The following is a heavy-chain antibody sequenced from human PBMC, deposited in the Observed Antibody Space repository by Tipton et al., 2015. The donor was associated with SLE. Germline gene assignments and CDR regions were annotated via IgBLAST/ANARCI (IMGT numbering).Heavy chain of an antibody. CDR3: ARNGGWYSYRDV. CDR2: INQDGSEK. V-gene: IGHV3-7*03. CDR1: GFTFRTYW. Sequence: GSLRLSCVASGFTFRTYWMSWVRQAPGKGLEWVANINQDGSEKHYVESMKGRFTISRDNAKSSLYLQMNNLRAEDTAVYYCARNGGWYSYRDVWGKGTTVTVSS. J-gene: IGHJ6*03. D-gene: IGHD3-16*01.